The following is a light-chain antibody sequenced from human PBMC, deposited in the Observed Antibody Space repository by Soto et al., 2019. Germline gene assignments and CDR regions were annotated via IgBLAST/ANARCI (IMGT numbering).Light chain of an antibody. CDR3: CSYTSSDTYV. J-gene: IGLJ1*01. V-gene: IGLV2-14*01. CDR2: EVT. Sequence: QSALTQPASVSGSPGQSITISCTGTSSDVGLYDYVSWYQHHPGKAPRLMIYEVTNRPSGVSDRFSGSKSGNTASLTISGLQAEDEADYYCCSYTSSDTYVFGRATKLTVL. CDR1: SSDVGLYDY.